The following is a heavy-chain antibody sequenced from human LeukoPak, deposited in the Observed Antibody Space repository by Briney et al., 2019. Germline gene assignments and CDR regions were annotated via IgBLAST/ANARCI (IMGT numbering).Heavy chain of an antibody. J-gene: IGHJ2*01. V-gene: IGHV4-39*01. Sequence: SETLSLTCTVSGGSVSNSDYYWGWIRQSPGKGLEWTGNVYYSGSTYYNPSLKSRITISIDTSKNQFSLKLSSVTAADTAVYFCARLLAAGGNSAWYFVLWGRGTLVTVSS. CDR1: GGSVSNSDYY. CDR3: ARLLAAGGNSAWYFVL. D-gene: IGHD4-23*01. CDR2: VYYSGST.